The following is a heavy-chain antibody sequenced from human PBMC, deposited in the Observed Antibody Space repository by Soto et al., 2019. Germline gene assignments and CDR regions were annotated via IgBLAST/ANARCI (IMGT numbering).Heavy chain of an antibody. CDR1: GFTLGSYW. Sequence: GGSLRLSCAASGFTLGSYWMNWVRQAPGKGLVWVSCINSDRSNTTYADSVKGRFTISRDNAKNTLYLQMNSLRAEDTAVYYCARDFDYWGQGILVTVSS. CDR2: INSDRSNT. V-gene: IGHV3-74*01. J-gene: IGHJ4*02. CDR3: ARDFDY.